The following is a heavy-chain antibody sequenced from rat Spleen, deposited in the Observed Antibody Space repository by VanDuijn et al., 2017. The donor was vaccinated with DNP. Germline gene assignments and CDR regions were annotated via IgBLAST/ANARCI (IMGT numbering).Heavy chain of an antibody. V-gene: IGHV5-46*01. CDR3: ARGSTSIYWYFDF. Sequence: EVQLVESGGGLVQPGRSIKLSCAASGFTFSNFPMVWVRQAPKKGLEWVATISYDGSSTYYLDSVKGRFTISRDDAKSSLYLQMNSLKSEDTATYYCARGSTSIYWYFDFWGPGTMVTVSS. CDR2: ISYDGSST. J-gene: IGHJ1*01. CDR1: GFTFSNFP. D-gene: IGHD3-1*01.